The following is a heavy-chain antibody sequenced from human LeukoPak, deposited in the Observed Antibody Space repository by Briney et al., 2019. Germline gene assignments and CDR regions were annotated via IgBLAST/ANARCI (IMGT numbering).Heavy chain of an antibody. CDR2: IYYSGST. J-gene: IGHJ6*02. CDR3: ARDHRYSSSNYYYYGMDV. V-gene: IGHV4-61*01. CDR1: GGSVSSGSYY. Sequence: SETLSLTCTVSGGSVSSGSYYWSWIRQPPGKGLEWIGYIYYSGSTYYNPSLKSRVTISEDTSKNQFSLKLSSVTAADTAVYYCARDHRYSSSNYYYYGMDVWGQGTTVTVSS. D-gene: IGHD6-6*01.